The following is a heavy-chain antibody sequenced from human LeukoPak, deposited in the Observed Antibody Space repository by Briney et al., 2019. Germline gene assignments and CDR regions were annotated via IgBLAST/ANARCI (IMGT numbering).Heavy chain of an antibody. V-gene: IGHV3-23*01. J-gene: IGHJ4*02. CDR3: TKGTIWLPFDY. CDR2: ISGSGGST. CDR1: GFTFSSYA. D-gene: IGHD5-18*01. Sequence: GGSLRLSCATSGFTFSSYAMSWARQAPGKGLEWVSAISGSGGSTYYADSVKGRFTISRDNSKNTLYLQMNSLRAEDTAVYYCTKGTIWLPFDYWGQGTLVTVSS.